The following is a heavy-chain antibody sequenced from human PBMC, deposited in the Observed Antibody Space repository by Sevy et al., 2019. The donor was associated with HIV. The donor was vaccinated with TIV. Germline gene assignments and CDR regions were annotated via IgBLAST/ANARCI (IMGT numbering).Heavy chain of an antibody. CDR2: IRYDGSTK. J-gene: IGHJ3*01. CDR1: GFTVSGYG. V-gene: IGHV3-30*02. CDR3: AKGLGMVQGALLSDDV. Sequence: GGSLRLSCAASGFTVSGYGMHWVRQAPGKGLEWVAFIRYDGSTKYYVDSVKGRFTIARDNSKITLILQMNGVRAEDTSVYYCAKGLGMVQGALLSDDVWGQGTLVTVSS. D-gene: IGHD3-10*01.